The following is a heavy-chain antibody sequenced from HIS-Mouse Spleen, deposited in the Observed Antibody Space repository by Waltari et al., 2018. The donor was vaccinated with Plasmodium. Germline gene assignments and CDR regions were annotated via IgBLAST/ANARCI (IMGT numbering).Heavy chain of an antibody. CDR1: GGSFSGYY. CDR2: INHGGRT. D-gene: IGHD3-10*01. V-gene: IGHV4-34*01. J-gene: IGHJ4*02. Sequence: QVQLQQWGAGLLKPSETLSLTCAVYGGSFSGYYWSGIRQPPGKGLEWIGEINHGGRTNDNPTRMSRVTIPVDTSKNQFSLKLSSVTAADTAGYYGASSGSGSYYYWGQGTLVTVSS. CDR3: ASSGSGSYYY.